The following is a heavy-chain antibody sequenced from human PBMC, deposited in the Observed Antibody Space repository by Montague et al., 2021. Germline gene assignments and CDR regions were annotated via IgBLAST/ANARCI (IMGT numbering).Heavy chain of an antibody. CDR2: TYYRSKWYN. D-gene: IGHD5-24*01. Sequence: CAISWDSVPSNDATWNWIRQSPSRGLEWLGRTYYRSKWYNEYAISVKSRITVNPDTSKNQFSLLLNSVTPEDTAVYYCARGWQKRFDPWGQGTLVTVSS. J-gene: IGHJ5*02. CDR3: ARGWQKRFDP. CDR1: WDSVPSNDAT. V-gene: IGHV6-1*01.